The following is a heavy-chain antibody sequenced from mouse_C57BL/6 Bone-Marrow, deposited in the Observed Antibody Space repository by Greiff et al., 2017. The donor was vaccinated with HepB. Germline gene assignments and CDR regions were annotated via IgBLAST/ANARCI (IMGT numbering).Heavy chain of an antibody. J-gene: IGHJ1*03. CDR2: IRNKANGYTT. CDR3: ARYYYGSSHFDV. V-gene: IGHV7-3*01. D-gene: IGHD1-1*01. Sequence: EVKLMESGGGLVQPGGSLSLSCAASGFTFTDYYMSWVRQPPGKALEWLGFIRNKANGYTTEYSASVKGRFTISRDNSQSILYLQMNALRAEDSATYYCARYYYGSSHFDVWGTGTTVTVSS. CDR1: GFTFTDYY.